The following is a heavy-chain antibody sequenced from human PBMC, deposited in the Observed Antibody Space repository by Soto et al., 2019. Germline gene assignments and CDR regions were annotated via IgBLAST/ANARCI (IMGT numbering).Heavy chain of an antibody. CDR3: ARSRNGAVPDSINF. CDR1: GFTFSRYA. CDR2: ISRDGSSK. D-gene: IGHD2-8*01. J-gene: IGHJ4*02. V-gene: IGHV3-30-3*01. Sequence: GSLRLSCAASGFTFSRYAMHWVRQAPGEGLEWVAVISRDGSSKYYGDSVKGRFTVSRDNSNNTLYLSMTSLRPDDTAVFYCARSRNGAVPDSINFWGQGTLVTVSS.